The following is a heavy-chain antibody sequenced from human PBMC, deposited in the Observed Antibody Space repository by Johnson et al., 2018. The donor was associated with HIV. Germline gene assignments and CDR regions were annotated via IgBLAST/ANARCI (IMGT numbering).Heavy chain of an antibody. CDR1: GFTFSSYA. V-gene: IGHV3-64*01. Sequence: VQLVESGGGLVQPGGSLRLSCAASGFTFSSYAMHWVRQAPGKGLEYVSATSSNGGSTYYANSVKGRFSISRDNSKNTLYLQMNSLRAEDTAVYYCAKLAGSAWDNAFDIWGQGTMVTVSS. J-gene: IGHJ3*02. CDR3: AKLAGSAWDNAFDI. D-gene: IGHD1-26*01. CDR2: TSSNGGST.